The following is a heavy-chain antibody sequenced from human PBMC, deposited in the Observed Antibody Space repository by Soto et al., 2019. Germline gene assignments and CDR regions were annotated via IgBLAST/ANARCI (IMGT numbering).Heavy chain of an antibody. J-gene: IGHJ3*02. CDR1: GFTSTNYV. CDR2: ISGSGTTT. Sequence: GGSLRLSCAVSGFTSTNYVMNWVRQAPGKGLEWVSSISGSGTTTFYPDFVNGRVIISRDNSNNIPYLQMNSLRAEDTALNYCAKDRLAGVLDAFDILGQGTMVTVSS. CDR3: AKDRLAGVLDAFDI. D-gene: IGHD2-8*01. V-gene: IGHV3-23*01.